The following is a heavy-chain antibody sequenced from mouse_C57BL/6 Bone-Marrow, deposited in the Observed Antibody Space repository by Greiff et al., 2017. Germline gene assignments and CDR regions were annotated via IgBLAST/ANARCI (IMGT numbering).Heavy chain of an antibody. CDR3: ARTNYYYGRHYFDY. V-gene: IGHV8-8*01. Sequence: QVTLKESGPGILQPSQTLSLTCSFSGFSLSTFGMGVGWIRQPSGKGLEWLAHIWWDDDKYYNPALKSRLTISKDTAKNQVFLKIANVDTADTATYYWARTNYYYGRHYFDYWGQGTTLTVSS. D-gene: IGHD1-1*01. CDR2: IWWDDDK. CDR1: GFSLSTFGMG. J-gene: IGHJ2*01.